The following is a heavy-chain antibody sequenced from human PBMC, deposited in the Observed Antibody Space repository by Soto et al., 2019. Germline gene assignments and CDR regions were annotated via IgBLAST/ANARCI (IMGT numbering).Heavy chain of an antibody. V-gene: IGHV1-69*12. Sequence: QVQLVQSGAAVKKPGSSVKVSCKASGGTFSSYAISWVRQAPGQGLEWMGGIIPIFGTANYAQKFQGRVTITADESTSTAYMELSSLRSEDTAVYYCASKRILALNSYWYFDLWGRGTLVTVSS. CDR3: ASKRILALNSYWYFDL. CDR2: IIPIFGTA. CDR1: GGTFSSYA. J-gene: IGHJ2*01. D-gene: IGHD1-20*01.